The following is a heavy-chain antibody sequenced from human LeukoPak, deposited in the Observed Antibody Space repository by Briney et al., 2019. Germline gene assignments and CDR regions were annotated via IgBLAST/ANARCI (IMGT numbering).Heavy chain of an antibody. J-gene: IGHJ6*03. CDR3: ASEIVARTYYYYMDV. Sequence: ASQTLSLTCTVSGGSISSGSYYWSWIRQPAWKGLEWIGRIYTSGSTNYNPSLKSRVTISVDTSKNQFSLKLSSVTAADTAVYYCASEIVARTYYYYMDVWGKGTTVTISS. CDR1: GGSISSGSYY. CDR2: IYTSGST. V-gene: IGHV4-61*02. D-gene: IGHD5-12*01.